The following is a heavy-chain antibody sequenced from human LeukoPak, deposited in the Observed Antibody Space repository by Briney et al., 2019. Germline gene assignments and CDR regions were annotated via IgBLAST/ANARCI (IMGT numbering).Heavy chain of an antibody. CDR2: ISYDGSNK. CDR1: GFTFSSYA. V-gene: IGHV3-30-3*02. D-gene: IGHD4-17*01. Sequence: GGSLRLSCAASGFTFSSYAMHWVRQAPGKGLEWVAVISYDGSNKCYADSVKGRFTISRDNSKNTLYLHMNSLRVGDTGIYYCANEIRPNDYWGQGTLVTVAS. J-gene: IGHJ4*02. CDR3: ANEIRPNDY.